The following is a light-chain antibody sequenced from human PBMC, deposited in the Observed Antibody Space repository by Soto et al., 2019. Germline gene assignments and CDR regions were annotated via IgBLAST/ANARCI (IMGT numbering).Light chain of an antibody. J-gene: IGLJ1*01. CDR1: NSDVGGYNY. Sequence: QSVLTQPASVSGSPGQSVTISCTGTNSDVGGYNYVSWYQQHPGKAPKLIIYEVSNRPPGVSNRFSGSKSGNTASLTISGLQAEDESDYYCSSYTCSRTLYVSGTGTKVTVL. CDR2: EVS. CDR3: SSYTCSRTLYV. V-gene: IGLV2-14*01.